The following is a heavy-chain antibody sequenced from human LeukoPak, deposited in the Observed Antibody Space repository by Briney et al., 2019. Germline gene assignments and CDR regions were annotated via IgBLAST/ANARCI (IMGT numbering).Heavy chain of an antibody. D-gene: IGHD3-22*01. CDR2: ISGTGSTT. Sequence: PGGSLRLSCAASGFTFSSYAMSWVRQAPGKGLEWVSTISGTGSTTFYADSVKGRFTISSDNSKNTVYLQMNSLRAEDTAVYYCATMKRVYYYDSSGGAFDIWGQGTMVTVSS. CDR3: ATMKRVYYYDSSGGAFDI. V-gene: IGHV3-23*01. CDR1: GFTFSSYA. J-gene: IGHJ3*02.